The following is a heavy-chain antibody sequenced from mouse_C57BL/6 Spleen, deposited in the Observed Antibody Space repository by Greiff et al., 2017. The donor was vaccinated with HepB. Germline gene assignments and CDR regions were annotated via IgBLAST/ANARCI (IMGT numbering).Heavy chain of an antibody. D-gene: IGHD1-1*01. CDR2: IDPSDSYT. CDR1: GYTFTSYW. J-gene: IGHJ3*01. Sequence: VQLQQPGAELVRPGASVKLSCKASGYTFTSYWMHWVKQRPGQGLEWIGVIDPSDSYTNYNQKFKGKATLTVDTSSSTAYMQLSSLTSEDSAVYYCARKGYYYGGSPSWFDYWGQGTMVTVSA. V-gene: IGHV1-59*01. CDR3: ARKGYYYGGSPSWFDY.